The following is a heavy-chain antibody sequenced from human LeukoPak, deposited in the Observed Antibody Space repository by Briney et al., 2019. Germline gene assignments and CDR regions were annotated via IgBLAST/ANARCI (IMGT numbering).Heavy chain of an antibody. CDR2: IWYDGSNK. Sequence: PGGSLRLSCAASGFTFSSYGMHWVRQAPGKGLEWVAVIWYDGSNKYYADSVKGRFTISRDNSKNTLYLQMNSLRAEDTAVYYCARHAGGISATGTRPFDYWGQGTLVTVSS. CDR1: GFTFSSYG. V-gene: IGHV3-33*01. J-gene: IGHJ4*02. D-gene: IGHD6-13*01. CDR3: ARHAGGISATGTRPFDY.